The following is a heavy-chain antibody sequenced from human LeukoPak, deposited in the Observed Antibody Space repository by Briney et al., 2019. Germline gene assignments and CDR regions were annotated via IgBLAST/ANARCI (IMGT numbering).Heavy chain of an antibody. D-gene: IGHD4-17*01. J-gene: IGHJ3*02. Sequence: PGGSLRLSCAASGFSFTTYWMSWVRQAPGKGLEWVSAISGSGGSTYYADSVKGRFTISRDNSKNTLYLQMNSLRAEDTAVYYCAESLRGPHNDYGDSYDAFDIWGQGTMVTVSS. V-gene: IGHV3-23*01. CDR1: GFSFTTYW. CDR2: ISGSGGST. CDR3: AESLRGPHNDYGDSYDAFDI.